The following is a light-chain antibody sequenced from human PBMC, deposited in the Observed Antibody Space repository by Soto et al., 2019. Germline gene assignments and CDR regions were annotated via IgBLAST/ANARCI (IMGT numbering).Light chain of an antibody. Sequence: ETVLTQSPGTLSLSPGERATLSCRASQSVSSSYLAWYQQKLGQAPRLLIYAASSRATSIPDRFSGSGSGTDFTLTISRLEPEDFAVYYCQQYGTSPYTFGQGTKLEIK. V-gene: IGKV3-20*01. CDR1: QSVSSSY. CDR2: AAS. J-gene: IGKJ2*01. CDR3: QQYGTSPYT.